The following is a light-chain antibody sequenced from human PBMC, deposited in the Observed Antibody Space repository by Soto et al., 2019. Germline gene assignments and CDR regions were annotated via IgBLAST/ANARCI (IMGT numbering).Light chain of an antibody. V-gene: IGKV3-20*01. CDR2: GAS. J-gene: IGKJ5*01. CDR3: QQYGSSPPAT. CDR1: QSVSSSS. Sequence: EIVLTQSPGTLSLSPGERATLSCRASQSVSSSSLAWYQQRPGQAPRLLIYGASIRATDIPDRFSGSGSGTDFTLTISRLEPEDFAVYYCQQYGSSPPATFGQGTRLEIK.